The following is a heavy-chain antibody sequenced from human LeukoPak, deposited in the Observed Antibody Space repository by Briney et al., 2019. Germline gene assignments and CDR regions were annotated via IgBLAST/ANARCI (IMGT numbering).Heavy chain of an antibody. CDR2: ISGSDGST. J-gene: IGHJ4*02. D-gene: IGHD6-19*01. Sequence: PGGSLRLSCAASGFTFSSYAMSWVRQAPGKGLEWVSAISGSDGSTYYADSVKGRFTISRDNSKNTLYLQMNSLRAEDTAFYYCAKVPLSAGGWYEYWGQGTLVTVSS. CDR3: AKVPLSAGGWYEY. V-gene: IGHV3-23*01. CDR1: GFTFSSYA.